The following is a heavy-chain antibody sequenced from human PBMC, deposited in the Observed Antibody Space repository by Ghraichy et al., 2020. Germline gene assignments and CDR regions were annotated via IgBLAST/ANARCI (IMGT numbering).Heavy chain of an antibody. CDR2: IEQDGSQK. D-gene: IGHD5-24*01. Sequence: GESLNISCAASGFTFSAYWMTWVRQAPGKGLEWVANIEQDGSQKNYVESVKGRFTISRDNAKNSLYLQVNSLRAEDTAVYYCARDLCYMPATINYDAFDIWSQGTIVTVSS. CDR1: GFTFSAYW. CDR3: ARDLCYMPATINYDAFDI. V-gene: IGHV3-7*01. J-gene: IGHJ3*02.